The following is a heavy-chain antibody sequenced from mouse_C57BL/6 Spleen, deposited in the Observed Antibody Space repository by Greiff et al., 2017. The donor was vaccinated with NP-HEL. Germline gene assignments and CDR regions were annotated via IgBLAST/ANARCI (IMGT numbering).Heavy chain of an antibody. J-gene: IGHJ3*01. CDR2: IYTGDGDT. V-gene: IGHV1-80*01. CDR3: AREMVTQAWFAY. CDR1: GYAFSSYW. D-gene: IGHD2-3*01. Sequence: VQFQESGAELVQPGASVKISCTASGYAFSSYWMNWVKQRPGKGLEWIGQIYTGDGDTNYNGKFKGKATLTADKSSSTAYMQLSSLTAEDSAVYVCAREMVTQAWFAYWGQGTLVTVSA.